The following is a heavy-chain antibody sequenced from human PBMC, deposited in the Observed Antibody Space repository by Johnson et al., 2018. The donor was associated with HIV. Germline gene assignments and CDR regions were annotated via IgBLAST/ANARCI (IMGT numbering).Heavy chain of an antibody. CDR2: ISYDGSNK. Sequence: QVQLVESGGGVVQPGRSLRLSCAASGFTFSSYAMHWVRQAPGKGLEWVAVISYDGSNKYYADSVKGRFTISRDSSKNTLYLQMNSLRAEDTAVYYCAKGRYYDSTLFLGERGFDIWGQGTTVTV. CDR3: AKGRYYDSTLFLGERGFDI. D-gene: IGHD3-22*01. J-gene: IGHJ3*02. CDR1: GFTFSSYA. V-gene: IGHV3-30-3*01.